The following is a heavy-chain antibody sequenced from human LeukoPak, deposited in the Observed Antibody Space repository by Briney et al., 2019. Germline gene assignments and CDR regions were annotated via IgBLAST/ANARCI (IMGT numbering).Heavy chain of an antibody. D-gene: IGHD1-26*01. V-gene: IGHV3-23*01. CDR3: AKDRRNVGPSVGATGFWFDP. CDR2: ISGSGGST. CDR1: GFTFSSYA. J-gene: IGHJ5*02. Sequence: GGSLRLSCAASGFTFSSYAMSWVRQAPGKGLEWVSAISGSGGSTYYADSVKGRFTISRDNSKNTLYLQMHSLRAEDTAVYYCAKDRRNVGPSVGATGFWFDPWGQGTLVTVSS.